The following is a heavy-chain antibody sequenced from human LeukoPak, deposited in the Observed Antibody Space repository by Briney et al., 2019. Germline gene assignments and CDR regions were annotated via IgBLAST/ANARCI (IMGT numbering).Heavy chain of an antibody. Sequence: ASVKVSCKASGYTFTSYGISWVRQAPGQGLEWMGWISAYNGNTNYAQKLQGRVTMTTDTSTSTAYMELRSLRSDDTAVYYCARVPPSIAAPHRFDYWGQGTLVTVSS. V-gene: IGHV1-18*01. CDR2: ISAYNGNT. CDR3: ARVPPSIAAPHRFDY. J-gene: IGHJ4*01. CDR1: GYTFTSYG. D-gene: IGHD6-6*01.